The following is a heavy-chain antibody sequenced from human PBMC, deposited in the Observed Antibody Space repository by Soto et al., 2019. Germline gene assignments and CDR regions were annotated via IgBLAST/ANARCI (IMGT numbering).Heavy chain of an antibody. J-gene: IGHJ4*02. V-gene: IGHV2-5*02. CDR3: VYTYADHAGYYFDF. CDR2: VYWDADK. CDR1: GFSLIDSGVA. Sequence: QITLKESGPTLVKPTQTLTLTCSTSGFSLIDSGVAVGWIHQPPGKALDCLALVYWDADKRYSPSLRTRPTIIRDTSNNQVVLTMTNIDSVDTATYYWVYTYADHAGYYFDFWGQGTLVSVSS. D-gene: IGHD2-8*01.